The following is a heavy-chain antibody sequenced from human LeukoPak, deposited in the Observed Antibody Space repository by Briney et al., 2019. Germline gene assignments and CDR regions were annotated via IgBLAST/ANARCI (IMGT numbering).Heavy chain of an antibody. V-gene: IGHV1-69*05. CDR2: IIPIFGTA. CDR3: ALSLWSHDGNYYYYYIDV. D-gene: IGHD3-10*01. Sequence: SVKVSCKASGGTFTTYAITWVRQAPGQGLEWMGGIIPIFGTANYAQKFQGRVTITTDESTSTAYMELSSLRSEDTAVYYCALSLWSHDGNYYYYYIDVWGKGTTVTVSS. CDR1: GGTFTTYA. J-gene: IGHJ6*03.